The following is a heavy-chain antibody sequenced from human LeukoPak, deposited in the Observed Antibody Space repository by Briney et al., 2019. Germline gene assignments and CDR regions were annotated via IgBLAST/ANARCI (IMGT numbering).Heavy chain of an antibody. CDR2: ISSSSSYT. V-gene: IGHV3-11*05. CDR1: GFTFSDYY. J-gene: IGHJ4*02. CDR3: ARVNCSSTSCHFDY. Sequence: GGSLRLSCAASGFTFSDYYMSWIRQAPGKGLEWVSYISSSSSYTNYADSVKGRFTISRDNAKNPLYLQMNSLRAEDTAVYYCARVNCSSTSCHFDYWGQGTLATVSS. D-gene: IGHD2-2*01.